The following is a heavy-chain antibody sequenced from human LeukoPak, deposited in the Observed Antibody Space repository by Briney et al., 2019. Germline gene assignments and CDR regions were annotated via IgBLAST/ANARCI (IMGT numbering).Heavy chain of an antibody. CDR3: ARERGIRALYFDN. D-gene: IGHD3-16*01. V-gene: IGHV3-30*14. CDR2: TSSDGNK. J-gene: IGHJ4*02. CDR1: GFTFSSYT. Sequence: GGSLRLSRATSGFTFSSYTMHWVRQAPGKGLEWVALTSSDGNKYFADSVQGRFTISRDNSRNPLYLQLDNLRPDDTALYYCARERGIRALYFDNWGQGTLVTVSS.